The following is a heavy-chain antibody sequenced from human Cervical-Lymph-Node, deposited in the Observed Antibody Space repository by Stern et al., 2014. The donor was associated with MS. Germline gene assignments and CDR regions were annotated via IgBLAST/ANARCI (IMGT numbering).Heavy chain of an antibody. CDR1: GYSFTANW. J-gene: IGHJ4*02. CDR3: ARDYGDYAFDY. Sequence: EVQLVESGAEVKTPGESLKISCKGSGYSFTANWIAWVRQLPGKGLEWMGIIYPGDSDTRYSPSFQGQVTISADKSISTAYLQWSSLKASDTAMYYCARDYGDYAFDYWGQGTLVTVSS. D-gene: IGHD4-17*01. CDR2: IYPGDSDT. V-gene: IGHV5-51*01.